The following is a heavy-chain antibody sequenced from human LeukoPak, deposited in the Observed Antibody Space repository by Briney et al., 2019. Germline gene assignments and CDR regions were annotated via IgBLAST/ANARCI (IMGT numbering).Heavy chain of an antibody. CDR3: ARERGVRPNYYFDS. CDR2: IYHSGNT. V-gene: IGHV4-4*02. J-gene: IGHJ4*02. Sequence: SETLSLTCAVSGGSISGSNWWSWVRQPPGKGLEWIGEIYHSGNTNYNPSLKGRVTISVDNSKNQFSLKLTSMTAADTAVYYCARERGVRPNYYFDSWGQGSLVTVSS. CDR1: GGSISGSNW. D-gene: IGHD1-7*01.